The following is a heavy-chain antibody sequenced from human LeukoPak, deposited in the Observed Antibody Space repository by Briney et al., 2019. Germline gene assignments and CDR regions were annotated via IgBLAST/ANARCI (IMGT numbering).Heavy chain of an antibody. V-gene: IGHV4-34*01. D-gene: IGHD2-2*01. CDR1: GGSFSGYY. CDR2: INHSGST. CDR3: ARPYCSSTSCYGVVSDWFDP. Sequence: SETLSLTCAVYGGSFSGYYWSWIRQPPGKGLEWLGEINHSGSTNYNPSLKSRVTISVDTSKNQFSLKLSSVTAADTAVYYCARPYCSSTSCYGVVSDWFDPWGQGTLVTVSS. J-gene: IGHJ5*02.